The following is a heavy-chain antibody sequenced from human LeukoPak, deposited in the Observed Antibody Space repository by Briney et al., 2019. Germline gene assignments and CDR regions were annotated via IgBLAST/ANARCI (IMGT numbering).Heavy chain of an antibody. D-gene: IGHD6-19*01. V-gene: IGHV3-30*04. CDR3: ARAVTGTEDFDY. CDR2: ISHDGSTK. CDR1: GFTFSDYT. J-gene: IGHJ4*02. Sequence: GGSLRLSCAASGFTFSDYTIHWVRQAPGRGLEWVAGISHDGSTKYYADSVKARFTISRDNSKNTLYLQMNSLRTQDTAVYYCARAVTGTEDFDYWGQGTLVTVSS.